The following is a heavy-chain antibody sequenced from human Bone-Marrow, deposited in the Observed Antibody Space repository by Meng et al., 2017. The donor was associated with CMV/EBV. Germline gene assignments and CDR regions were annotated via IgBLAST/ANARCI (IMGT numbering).Heavy chain of an antibody. Sequence: GESLKISCAASGFIFSGFWMSWVRQAPGRGLEWVANINQDETEKYDVDSVKGRLTISRDNAKNSLYLQMNSLRAEETAVYYCARVGSSSWSLAIDYWGQDTLVTVSS. V-gene: IGHV3-7*01. CDR3: ARVGSSSWSLAIDY. CDR1: GFIFSGFW. CDR2: INQDETEK. J-gene: IGHJ4*02. D-gene: IGHD6-13*01.